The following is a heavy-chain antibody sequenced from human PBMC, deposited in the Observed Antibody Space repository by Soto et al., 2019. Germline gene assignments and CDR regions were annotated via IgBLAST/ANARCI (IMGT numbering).Heavy chain of an antibody. CDR1: GYDFTAYD. CDR2: MNPINGAT. Sequence: SVKVACKASGYDFTAYDINWVRQASGQGLEWMGWMNPINGATGSARRFQGRVSMTRNTATGTAYLELTSLRSDDSAVYYCGRGPSPRAPAGGTPYYYAMDVWR. V-gene: IGHV1-8*02. CDR3: GRGPSPRAPAGGTPYYYAMDV. D-gene: IGHD6-13*01. J-gene: IGHJ6*02.